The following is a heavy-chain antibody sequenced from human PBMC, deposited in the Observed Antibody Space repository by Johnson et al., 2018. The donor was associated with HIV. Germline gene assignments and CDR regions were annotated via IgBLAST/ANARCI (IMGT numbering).Heavy chain of an antibody. CDR1: GFTFSSYW. Sequence: VQLVESGGGVVRPGGSLRLSCAASGFTFSSYWMSWVRQAPGKGLEWVANIKQDGSEKYYVDSVKGRFTISRDNAKNSLYLQMNSLRAEDTAVYYCARALGVGATADDAFDIWGQGTMVTVSS. CDR2: IKQDGSEK. J-gene: IGHJ3*02. D-gene: IGHD1-26*01. V-gene: IGHV3-7*05. CDR3: ARALGVGATADDAFDI.